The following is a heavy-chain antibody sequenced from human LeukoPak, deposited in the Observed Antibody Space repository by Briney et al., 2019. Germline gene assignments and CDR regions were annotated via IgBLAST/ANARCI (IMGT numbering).Heavy chain of an antibody. Sequence: GGSLRLSCAASGFTFSTYWMSWVRQSPGKGPEWVANINQDGSEKNYVDSVKGRFTISRDNAKNSLSLQMNSLGAEDTAVYYCARRTVVAREDYWGQGTLVTVSS. J-gene: IGHJ4*02. CDR2: INQDGSEK. CDR1: GFTFSTYW. V-gene: IGHV3-7*01. CDR3: ARRTVVAREDY. D-gene: IGHD4-23*01.